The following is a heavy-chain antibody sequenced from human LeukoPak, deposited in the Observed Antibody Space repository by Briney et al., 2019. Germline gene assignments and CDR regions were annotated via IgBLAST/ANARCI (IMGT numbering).Heavy chain of an antibody. J-gene: IGHJ4*02. Sequence: SETLSLTCTVSGGSISRSSYYWGWVRQPPGKGLEWIGSIYSSGSTYYNPSLKSRLTMSVDTSKNQFSLKLSSVTAADTAVYYCARLMYYYGSGSYWGQGTLVTVSS. V-gene: IGHV4-39*01. D-gene: IGHD3-10*01. CDR1: GGSISRSSYY. CDR3: ARLMYYYGSGSY. CDR2: IYSSGST.